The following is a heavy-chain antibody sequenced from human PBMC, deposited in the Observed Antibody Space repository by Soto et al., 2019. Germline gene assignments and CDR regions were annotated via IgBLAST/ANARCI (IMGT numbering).Heavy chain of an antibody. J-gene: IGHJ6*02. CDR1: GGSFSGYY. V-gene: IGHV4-34*01. CDR2: INHSGST. CDR3: ARGYSSGWYHYYYGMDV. D-gene: IGHD6-19*01. Sequence: QVQLQQWGAGLLKPSETLSLTCAVYGGSFSGYYWSWIRQPPGKGLEWIGEINHSGSTNYNPSLKSRVTISVDTSKNQFSLKLSSVTAADTAVYYCARGYSSGWYHYYYGMDVWGQGTTVTVSS.